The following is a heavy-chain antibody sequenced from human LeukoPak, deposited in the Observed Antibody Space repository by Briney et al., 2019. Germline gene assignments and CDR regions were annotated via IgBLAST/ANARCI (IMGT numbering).Heavy chain of an antibody. V-gene: IGHV4-39*01. J-gene: IGHJ6*02. CDR2: IYYSGST. D-gene: IGHD3-3*01. CDR3: ASFWSGYYGANYGMDV. Sequence: SETLSLTCTVSGGSISSSSYYRGWIRQPPGKGLEWIGSIYYSGSTYYNPSLKSRVTISVDTSKTQFSLKLSSVTAADTAVYYCASFWSGYYGANYGMDVWGQGTTVTVSS. CDR1: GGSISSSSYY.